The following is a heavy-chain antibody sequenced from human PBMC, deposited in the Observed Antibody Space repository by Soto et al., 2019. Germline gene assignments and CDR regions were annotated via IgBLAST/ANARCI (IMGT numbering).Heavy chain of an antibody. CDR3: ASRGSSSSDKYFQH. D-gene: IGHD6-6*01. Sequence: EVQLVESGGGLVQPGGSLRLSGAASGFTFSSYSMNWVRQAPGKGLEWVSYISSSSSTIYYADSVKGRFTISRDNAKNSLYLQMNSLRAEDTAVYYCASRGSSSSDKYFQHWGQGTLVTVSS. CDR1: GFTFSSYS. V-gene: IGHV3-48*01. CDR2: ISSSSSTI. J-gene: IGHJ1*01.